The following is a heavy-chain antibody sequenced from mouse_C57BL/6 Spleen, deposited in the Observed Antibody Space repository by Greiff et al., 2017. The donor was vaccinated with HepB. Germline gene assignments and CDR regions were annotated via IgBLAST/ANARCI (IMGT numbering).Heavy chain of an antibody. CDR2: ISNGGGST. D-gene: IGHD2-2*01. J-gene: IGHJ4*01. V-gene: IGHV5-12*01. CDR1: GFTFSDYY. Sequence: EVQRVESGGGLVQPGGSLKLSCAASGFTFSDYYMYWVRQTPEKRLEWVAYISNGGGSTYYPDTVKGRFTISSDNAKNTLYLQMSRLKAEDTAMYYCARREVTTSAMDYWGQGTSVTVSS. CDR3: ARREVTTSAMDY.